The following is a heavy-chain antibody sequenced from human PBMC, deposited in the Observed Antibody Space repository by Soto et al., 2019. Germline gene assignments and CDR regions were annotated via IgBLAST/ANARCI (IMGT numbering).Heavy chain of an antibody. CDR3: ASMGYHYGSGSYPLDY. D-gene: IGHD3-10*01. Sequence: QVQLQESGPGLVKPSETLSLTCTVSGGSISSYYWTWIRQPPGKGLEWIGFMYNSGSTHYNPSLKMRVTRSLDSSKHQFSLNLRSVTAADTAVYYCASMGYHYGSGSYPLDYWGQGTLVTVSS. CDR1: GGSISSYY. CDR2: MYNSGST. J-gene: IGHJ4*02. V-gene: IGHV4-59*08.